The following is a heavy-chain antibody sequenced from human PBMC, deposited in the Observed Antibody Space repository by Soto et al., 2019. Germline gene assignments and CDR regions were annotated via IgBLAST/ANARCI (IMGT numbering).Heavy chain of an antibody. CDR2: ISGSCCST. J-gene: IGHJ4*02. CDR3: ATVYCSFDS. V-gene: IGHV3-23*01. Sequence: PSGSLPKSCASATITFIGDARSWVRKAPGKGLECVSAISGSCCSTYYADSVKGRFIISRDNSKNTLYLQMNSLRAEFSSVYYYATVYCSFDSSGQRNLV. CDR1: TITFIGDA. D-gene: IGHD2-15*01.